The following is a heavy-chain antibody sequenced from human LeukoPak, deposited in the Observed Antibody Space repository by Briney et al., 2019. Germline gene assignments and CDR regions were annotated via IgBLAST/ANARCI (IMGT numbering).Heavy chain of an antibody. CDR2: INPNSGGT. CDR3: ASPDPRPAQGDNWFDP. V-gene: IGHV1-2*02. J-gene: IGHJ5*02. Sequence: ASVKVSCKASGYTFTGYYMHWVRQAPGQGLEWMGWINPNSGGTNYAQKFQGRVTMTRDTSISTAYMELSRLRSDDTAVYYCASPDPRPAQGDNWFDPWGQGTLVTVSS. CDR1: GYTFTGYY. D-gene: IGHD1-26*01.